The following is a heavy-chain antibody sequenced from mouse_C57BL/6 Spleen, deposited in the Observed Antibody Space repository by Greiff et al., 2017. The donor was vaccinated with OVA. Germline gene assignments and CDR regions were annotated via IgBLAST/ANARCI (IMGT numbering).Heavy chain of an antibody. CDR1: GFNIKDDY. V-gene: IGHV14-4*01. D-gene: IGHD2-3*01. CDR3: TTGYDGYYVVAY. J-gene: IGHJ3*01. Sequence: EVQLQQSGAELVRPGASVKLSCTASGFNIKDDYMHWVKQRPEQGLEWIGWIDPENGDTEYASKFQGKATITADTSSNTAYLQLSSLTSEDTAVYYCTTGYDGYYVVAYWGQGTLVTVSA. CDR2: IDPENGDT.